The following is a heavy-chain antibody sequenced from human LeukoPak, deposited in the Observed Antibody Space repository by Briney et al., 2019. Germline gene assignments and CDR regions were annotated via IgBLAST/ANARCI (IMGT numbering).Heavy chain of an antibody. CDR2: IYPGDSDT. D-gene: IGHD6-13*01. V-gene: IGHV5-51*01. Sequence: GESRKISCKGSGYSFTSYWIGWARQMPGKGLEWMGIIYPGDSDTRYSPSFQGQVTISADKSISTAYLQWSSLKASDTAMYYCARRDSSSWYGNWFDPWGQGTLVTVSS. J-gene: IGHJ5*02. CDR3: ARRDSSSWYGNWFDP. CDR1: GYSFTSYW.